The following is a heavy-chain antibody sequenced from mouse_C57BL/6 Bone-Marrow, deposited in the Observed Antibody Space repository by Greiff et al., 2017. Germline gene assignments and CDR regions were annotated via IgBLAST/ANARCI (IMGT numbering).Heavy chain of an antibody. CDR3: AREVLYYDYDGVYFDY. V-gene: IGHV2-2*01. D-gene: IGHD2-4*01. Sequence: QVQLKQSGPGLVQPSQSLSITCTVSGFSLTSYGVHWVRQSPGKGLEWLGVIWSGGSTDYNAAFISRLSISKDNSKSQVFFKMNSLQADDTAIYYCAREVLYYDYDGVYFDYWGQGTTLTVSS. CDR2: IWSGGST. CDR1: GFSLTSYG. J-gene: IGHJ2*01.